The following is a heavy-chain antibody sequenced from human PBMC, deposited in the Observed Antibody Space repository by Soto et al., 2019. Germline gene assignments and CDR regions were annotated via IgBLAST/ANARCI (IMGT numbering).Heavy chain of an antibody. Sequence: ASVKVSCKASGYTFTSYAMHWVRQAPGQRLEWMGWINAGNGNTKYSQKFQGRVTITRDTSASTAYMELSSLRYEDTAVYYCARDSSGAGGWFDPWGQGTLVTVSS. CDR2: INAGNGNT. CDR3: ARDSSGAGGWFDP. J-gene: IGHJ5*02. CDR1: GYTFTSYA. D-gene: IGHD3-10*01. V-gene: IGHV1-3*01.